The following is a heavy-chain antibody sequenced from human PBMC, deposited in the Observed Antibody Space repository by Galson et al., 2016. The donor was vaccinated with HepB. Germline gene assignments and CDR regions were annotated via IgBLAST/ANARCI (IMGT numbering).Heavy chain of an antibody. Sequence: SETLSLTCTVSGASIAESDWWSWVRQSPGKGLEWIGQIQHRGRTKYNPSLMSRVNMSVDKSKNQFSLTLSSVTAADTALCYCARHLMGPPAHDSWGQGTLVTVSS. CDR1: GASIAESDW. D-gene: IGHD2-8*01. CDR3: ARHLMGPPAHDS. V-gene: IGHV4-4*02. J-gene: IGHJ5*01. CDR2: IQHRGRT.